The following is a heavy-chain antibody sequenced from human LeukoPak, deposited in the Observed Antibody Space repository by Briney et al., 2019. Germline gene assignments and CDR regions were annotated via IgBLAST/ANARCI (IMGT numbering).Heavy chain of an antibody. Sequence: ASVKVSCKASGYTFTSYGISWVRQAPGQGLEWMGWISAYNGNTNYAQKLQGRVTMTIDTSTSTAYMELGSLRSDDTAVYYCARAIPSNYVGVDYWGQGTLVTVSS. D-gene: IGHD4-11*01. J-gene: IGHJ4*02. CDR2: ISAYNGNT. CDR1: GYTFTSYG. CDR3: ARAIPSNYVGVDY. V-gene: IGHV1-18*01.